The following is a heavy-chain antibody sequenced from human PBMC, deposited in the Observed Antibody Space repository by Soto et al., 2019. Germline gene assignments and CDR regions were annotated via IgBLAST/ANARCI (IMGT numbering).Heavy chain of an antibody. D-gene: IGHD1-7*01. J-gene: IGHJ4*02. CDR1: GYTFTSYA. Sequence: ASVKVSCKASGYTFTSYAMHWVRQAPGQRLEWMGWINAGNGNTKYAQKFQGRVTITRDTSATTAYMELSSLRSEDTAVYYCARDRTGTTLGYFDYWGQGTRVTVSS. CDR2: INAGNGNT. CDR3: ARDRTGTTLGYFDY. V-gene: IGHV1-3*01.